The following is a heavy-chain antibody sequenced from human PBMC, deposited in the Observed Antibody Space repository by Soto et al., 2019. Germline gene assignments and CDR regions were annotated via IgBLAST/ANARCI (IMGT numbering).Heavy chain of an antibody. D-gene: IGHD6-13*01. CDR2: ISSSGSTI. CDR1: GFTFSSYE. CDR3: ARDLLRYSSSWFSYYYYYGMDV. J-gene: IGHJ6*02. V-gene: IGHV3-48*03. Sequence: GGSLRLSCAASGFTFSSYEMNWVRQAPGKGPEWVSYISSSGSTIYYADSVKGRFTISRDNAKNSLYLQMNSLRAEDTAVYYCARDLLRYSSSWFSYYYYYGMDVWGQGTTVTV.